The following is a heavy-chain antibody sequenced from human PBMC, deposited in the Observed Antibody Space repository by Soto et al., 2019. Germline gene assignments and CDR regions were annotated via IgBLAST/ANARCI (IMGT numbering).Heavy chain of an antibody. Sequence: QVQLVQSGAEVKKPRSSVKVSCKASGGTFSTYTITWVRQAPGQGLEWMGRIIPIIGIINYAQKFQGRVTISADKVTGTAYEELTGLRSDDTAVYYCAGDPDSHYIDSHASSYPWGQGTLVTVSS. CDR2: IIPIIGII. V-gene: IGHV1-69*08. D-gene: IGHD4-4*01. J-gene: IGHJ5*02. CDR1: GGTFSTYT. CDR3: AGDPDSHYIDSHASSYP.